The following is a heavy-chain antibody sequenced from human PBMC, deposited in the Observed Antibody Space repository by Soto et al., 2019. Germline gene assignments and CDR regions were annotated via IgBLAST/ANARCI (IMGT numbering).Heavy chain of an antibody. V-gene: IGHV3-30-3*01. CDR3: ARDWFGGIAVAGTKDYYYGMDV. D-gene: IGHD6-19*01. CDR1: GFTFSSYA. Sequence: GGSMRLSCAASGFTFSSYAMHWVLQAQGKWREWVEVISYDGSNKYYAGSVKGRFTIYRDNSKNTLYLQMNSLRAEDTAVYYCARDWFGGIAVAGTKDYYYGMDVWVQGTTVTVSS. CDR2: ISYDGSNK. J-gene: IGHJ6*02.